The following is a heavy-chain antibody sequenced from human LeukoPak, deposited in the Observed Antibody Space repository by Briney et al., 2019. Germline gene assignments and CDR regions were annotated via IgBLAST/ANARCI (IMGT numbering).Heavy chain of an antibody. Sequence: GGSLRLSCEASGFTFSSYAMSWVRQAPGKGLEWISYISGSGNTIYYADSVKGRFTISRDNAKNSLYLQMNSLRVEDTALYYCARERLWSRDGYNPFWGQGTLVTASS. V-gene: IGHV3-48*04. CDR3: ARERLWSRDGYNPF. CDR1: GFTFSSYA. J-gene: IGHJ4*02. CDR2: ISGSGNTI. D-gene: IGHD5-24*01.